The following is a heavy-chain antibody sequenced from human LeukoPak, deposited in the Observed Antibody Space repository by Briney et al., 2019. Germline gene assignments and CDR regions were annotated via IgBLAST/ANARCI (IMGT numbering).Heavy chain of an antibody. CDR3: ADTSGYYSFDY. D-gene: IGHD3-22*01. CDR2: IYYSGNT. V-gene: IGHV4-39*01. Sequence: PSETLSLTCTVSGGSISGSSYYWGWIRQPPGKGLGWIGSIYYSGNTYYNPSLKSRVIISVDTSKNQFSLNLTSVTAADTAVYYCADTSGYYSFDYWGQGILVTVSS. J-gene: IGHJ4*02. CDR1: GGSISGSSYY.